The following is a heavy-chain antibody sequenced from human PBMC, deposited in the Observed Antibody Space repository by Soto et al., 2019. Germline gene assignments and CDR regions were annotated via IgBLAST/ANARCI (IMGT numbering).Heavy chain of an antibody. CDR3: ASRWQQLAKRYYYGMDV. D-gene: IGHD6-13*01. CDR1: GDSISSYY. CDR2: IYYGGST. J-gene: IGHJ6*02. V-gene: IGHV4-59*01. Sequence: SETLSLTCTVSGDSISSYYWSWIRQPPGKGLEWIGNIYYGGSTNYNPSLKSRVTISVDTANNQFSLKVSPVTAADTAVYYCASRWQQLAKRYYYGMDVWGQGTTVTVSS.